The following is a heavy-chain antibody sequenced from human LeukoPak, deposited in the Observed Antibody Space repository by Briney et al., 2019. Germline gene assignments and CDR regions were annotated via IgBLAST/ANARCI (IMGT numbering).Heavy chain of an antibody. CDR3: ARAGRYCTNGVCYWLYYFDY. V-gene: IGHV3-21*01. CDR2: ISSSSSYI. J-gene: IGHJ4*02. D-gene: IGHD2-8*01. Sequence: GGSLRLSCAASGFTFSSYSMNWVRQAPGKGLEWVSSISSSSSYIYYADSVKGRFTISRDNAKNSLYLQMNSLRAEDTAVYYCARAGRYCTNGVCYWLYYFDYWGQGTLVTVSS. CDR1: GFTFSSYS.